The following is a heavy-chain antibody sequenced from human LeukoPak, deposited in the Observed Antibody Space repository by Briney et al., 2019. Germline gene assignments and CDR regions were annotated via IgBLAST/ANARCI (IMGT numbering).Heavy chain of an antibody. V-gene: IGHV4-38-2*02. CDR2: IYHSGST. CDR3: ARGAVRASSWPRLKYYFDY. D-gene: IGHD6-13*01. J-gene: IGHJ4*02. Sequence: PSETLSLTCTASGYSISSGYYWGWIRQPPGKGLEWIGSIYHSGSTNYNPSLKSRVTISVDTSKNQFSLKLSSVTAADTAVYYCARGAVRASSWPRLKYYFDYWGQGTLVTVSS. CDR1: GYSISSGYY.